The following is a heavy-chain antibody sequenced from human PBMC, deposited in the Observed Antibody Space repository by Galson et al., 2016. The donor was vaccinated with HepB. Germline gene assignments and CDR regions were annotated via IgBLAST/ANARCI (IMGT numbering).Heavy chain of an antibody. CDR3: ARLTSVTPDLDF. CDR1: GFSLSTNGVG. CDR2: IYWDDDK. J-gene: IGHJ4*02. Sequence: PALVKPTQTLTLTCTFSGFSLSTNGVGVGWIRQPPGKALEWLALIYWDDDKRYSPSLKSRLTITKAASKNQVVLTMTNMDPVDPATYYCARLTSVTPDLDFWGQGMLVTVSS. D-gene: IGHD4-17*01. V-gene: IGHV2-5*02.